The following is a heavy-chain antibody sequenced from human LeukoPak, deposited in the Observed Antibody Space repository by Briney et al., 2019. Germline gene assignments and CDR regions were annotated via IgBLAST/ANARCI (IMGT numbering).Heavy chain of an antibody. CDR2: IYTSGST. V-gene: IGHV4-4*07. J-gene: IGHJ6*04. Sequence: SETLSLTCTVSGGSISSYYWSWIRQPAGKGLEWIGRIYTSGSTNYNPSLKSRVAMSVDTSKNQFSLKLSSVTAADTAVYYCARDDNRGYCSGGSCPPMDVWGKGTTVTVSS. D-gene: IGHD2-15*01. CDR3: ARDDNRGYCSGGSCPPMDV. CDR1: GGSISSYY.